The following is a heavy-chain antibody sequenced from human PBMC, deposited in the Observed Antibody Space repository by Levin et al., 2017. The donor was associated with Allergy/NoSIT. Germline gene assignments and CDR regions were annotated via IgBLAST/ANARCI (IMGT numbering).Heavy chain of an antibody. V-gene: IGHV3-11*01. CDR3: ATRGYGDYLYFDY. D-gene: IGHD4-17*01. CDR2: ISSSGSTI. CDR1: GFTFSDHY. J-gene: IGHJ4*02. Sequence: SCAASGFTFSDHYMGWIRQAPGKGLEWISYISSSGSTIYYADSVKGRFTISRDNAKNSLYLQMNSLRAEDTAVYYCATRGYGDYLYFDYWGQGTLVTVSS.